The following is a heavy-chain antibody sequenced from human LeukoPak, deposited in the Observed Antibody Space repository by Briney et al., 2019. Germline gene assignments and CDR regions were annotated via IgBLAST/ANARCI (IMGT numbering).Heavy chain of an antibody. J-gene: IGHJ4*02. CDR1: GFTFSSFD. V-gene: IGHV3-64*02. D-gene: IGHD1-1*01. CDR2: ITTSGGTT. CDR3: ARGWNDDY. Sequence: PGGSLRLSCAASGFTFSSFDMHWVRQAPGKGLEYVSAITTSGGTTYYADSVKGRFTISRDNSKNTLYLQMVSLTTEDMAVYYCARGWNDDYWGQGTLVTVSS.